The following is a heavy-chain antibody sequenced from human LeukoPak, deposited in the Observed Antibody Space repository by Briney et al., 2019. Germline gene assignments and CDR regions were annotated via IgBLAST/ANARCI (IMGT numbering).Heavy chain of an antibody. CDR3: ARAFPLSTYYYDSSGYYPEY. J-gene: IGHJ4*02. Sequence: SETLSLTCAVSGYSISSGYYWGWIRQPPGKGLEWIGSIYHSGSTYYNPSLKSRVTISVDTSKNQFSLKLSSVTAADTAVYYCARAFPLSTYYYDSSGYYPEYWGQGTLVTVSS. CDR2: IYHSGST. CDR1: GYSISSGYY. D-gene: IGHD3-22*01. V-gene: IGHV4-38-2*01.